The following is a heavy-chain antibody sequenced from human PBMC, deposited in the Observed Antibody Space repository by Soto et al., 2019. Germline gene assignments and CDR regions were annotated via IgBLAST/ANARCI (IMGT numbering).Heavy chain of an antibody. CDR3: AKSADYYYYHALDV. CDR1: GFTFSSYG. Sequence: EVQLLESGGGLVQPGGSLRVSCEASGFTFSSYGMSWVRQCPGKGLEWISGIGGRGISTQYADSVKGRFTISRDNSKNTLYLQMNTLRAEDTAVYYCAKSADYYYYHALDVWGRGTTVTVSS. V-gene: IGHV3-23*01. J-gene: IGHJ6*02. CDR2: IGGRGIST.